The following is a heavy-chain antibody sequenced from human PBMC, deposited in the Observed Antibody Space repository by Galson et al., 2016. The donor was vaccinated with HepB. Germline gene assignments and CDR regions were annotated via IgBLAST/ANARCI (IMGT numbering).Heavy chain of an antibody. Sequence: SVKVSCKASGYTFTSYGISWVRQAPGQGLEWMGWISAYNGNTNYAQKLQGRVTMTTDTSTSTAYMELRSLRSDDTAVYYCARDYHRRTTYRGGMDVWGKGTTVTVSS. CDR2: ISAYNGNT. CDR1: GYTFTSYG. CDR3: ARDYHRRTTYRGGMDV. V-gene: IGHV1-18*01. J-gene: IGHJ6*04. D-gene: IGHD2/OR15-2a*01.